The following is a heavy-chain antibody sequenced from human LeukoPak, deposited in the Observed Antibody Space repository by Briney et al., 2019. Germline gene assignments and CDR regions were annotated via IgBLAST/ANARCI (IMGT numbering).Heavy chain of an antibody. CDR1: GGTFSSYA. Sequence: GASVKVPCKASGGTFSSYAISWVRQAPGQGLEWMGGIIPIFGTANYAQKFQGRVTITADESTSTAYMELSSLRSEDTAVYYCARAVVVITYGFDYWGQGTLVTVSS. V-gene: IGHV1-69*13. CDR3: ARAVVVITYGFDY. D-gene: IGHD3-22*01. J-gene: IGHJ4*02. CDR2: IIPIFGTA.